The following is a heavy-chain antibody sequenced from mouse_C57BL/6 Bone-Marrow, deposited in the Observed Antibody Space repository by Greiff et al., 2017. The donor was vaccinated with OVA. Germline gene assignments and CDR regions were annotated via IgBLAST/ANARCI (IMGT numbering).Heavy chain of an antibody. V-gene: IGHV1-76*01. Sequence: VQLQQSGAELVRPGASVKLSCKASGYTFTDYYINWVKQRPGQGLEWIARINPGSGNTYYNEKFKGRATLTAEKASSTAYMQLSSLTSEDSAVYFCARGGGYWGQGTTLTVSS. CDR2: INPGSGNT. CDR1: GYTFTDYY. CDR3: ARGGGY. J-gene: IGHJ2*01.